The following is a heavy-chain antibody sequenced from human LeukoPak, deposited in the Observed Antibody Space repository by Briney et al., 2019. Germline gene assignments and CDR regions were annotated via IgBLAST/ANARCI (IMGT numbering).Heavy chain of an antibody. CDR2: MNPNSGNT. J-gene: IGHJ4*02. V-gene: IGHV1-8*03. D-gene: IGHD1-26*01. CDR3: ARDEGATPRRGLVY. Sequence: ASVKVSCKASGYTFTSYDINWVRQATGQGLEWMGWMNPNSGNTGYAQKFQGRVTITRNTSISTAYMELSSLRSEDTAAYYCARDEGATPRRGLVYWGQGTLVTVSS. CDR1: GYTFTSYD.